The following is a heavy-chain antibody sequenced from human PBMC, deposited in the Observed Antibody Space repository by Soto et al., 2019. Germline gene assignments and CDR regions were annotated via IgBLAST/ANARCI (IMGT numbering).Heavy chain of an antibody. Sequence: QVQLVQSGAEVKKPGSSVKVSCKASGGTFSSYAFSWVRQAPGQGLEWMGGIIPLFGTTNYAQKFQGRVTITADEPPSTAYMALSSLRSEDTALYYWARRRSTGIDYGANNPSWYFDLWGRGMVVIGSS. J-gene: IGHJ2*01. V-gene: IGHV1-69*01. D-gene: IGHD4-17*01. CDR2: IIPLFGTT. CDR3: ARRRSTGIDYGANNPSWYFDL. CDR1: GGTFSSYA.